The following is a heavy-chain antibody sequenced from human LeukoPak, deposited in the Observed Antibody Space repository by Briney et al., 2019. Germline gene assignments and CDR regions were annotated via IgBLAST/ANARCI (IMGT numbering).Heavy chain of an antibody. V-gene: IGHV3-21*01. CDR2: ITSSSSYI. CDR3: ARDPYSGNYGDYYYYYMDV. J-gene: IGHJ6*03. D-gene: IGHD1-26*01. CDR1: GFTFSRYS. Sequence: GGSLRLSCAASGFTFSRYSLNWVRQAPGKGLEWVSSITSSSSYIYYADSVKGRFTISRDNAKSSLYLQMNSLRDEDTAVYYCARDPYSGNYGDYYYYYMDVWGKGTTVTISS.